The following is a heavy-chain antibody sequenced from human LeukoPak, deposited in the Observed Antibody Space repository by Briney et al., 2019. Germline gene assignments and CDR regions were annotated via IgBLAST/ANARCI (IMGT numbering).Heavy chain of an antibody. V-gene: IGHV3-23*01. CDR2: SGSGGST. CDR3: AKDFWSGYYPKY. J-gene: IGHJ4*02. D-gene: IGHD3-3*01. Sequence: GGSLRLSCAASGFTFSSYAMSWVRKAPGKGLEWVSGSGSGGSTQYADSVKGRFTISRDNSKNTLYLQMNSLRAEDTAVYYCAKDFWSGYYPKYWGQGTLVTVSS. CDR1: GFTFSSYA.